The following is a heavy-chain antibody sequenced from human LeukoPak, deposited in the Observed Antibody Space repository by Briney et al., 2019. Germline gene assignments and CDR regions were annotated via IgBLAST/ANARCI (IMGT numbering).Heavy chain of an antibody. J-gene: IGHJ5*02. CDR3: ARGRGGYNSFDV. CDR1: GYTFTGYI. CDR2: INPNNGAT. V-gene: IGHV1-2*02. D-gene: IGHD5-24*01. Sequence: ASVKVSCKASGYTFTGYIIHWVRQAPGQGLEWMGWINPNNGATNYAQKFQGRVTMTRDTSISTAYMEVSSLKSDDTAVFYCARGRGGYNSFDVWGQGTLVTVST.